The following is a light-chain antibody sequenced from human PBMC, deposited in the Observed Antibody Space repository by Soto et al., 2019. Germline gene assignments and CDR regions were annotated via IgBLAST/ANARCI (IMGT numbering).Light chain of an antibody. V-gene: IGLV2-14*01. CDR2: EVS. CDR3: SSYTSSSTSYV. CDR1: SSDIGRYDY. J-gene: IGLJ1*01. Sequence: QSALTQPASVSGSPGQSITISCTGSSSDIGRYDYVSWYQHHPGKAPKLMIYEVSNRPSGVPDRFSGSKSGNTASLTISGLQAEDEADYYCSSYTSSSTSYVFGTGTQLTV.